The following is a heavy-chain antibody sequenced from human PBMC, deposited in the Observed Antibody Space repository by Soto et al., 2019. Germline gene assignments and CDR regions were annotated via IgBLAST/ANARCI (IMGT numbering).Heavy chain of an antibody. Sequence: GASVKVSCKASGYTFSYYAIHWVRQAPGQRLEWMGWINAGNGDTEYSQKFQGRVTITRDTSASAAYMELASLIFEDTAVYYCARGSMSGWPFDSWGQGAPVTVSS. CDR3: ARGSMSGWPFDS. J-gene: IGHJ4*02. CDR1: GYTFSYYA. CDR2: INAGNGDT. D-gene: IGHD6-19*01. V-gene: IGHV1-3*01.